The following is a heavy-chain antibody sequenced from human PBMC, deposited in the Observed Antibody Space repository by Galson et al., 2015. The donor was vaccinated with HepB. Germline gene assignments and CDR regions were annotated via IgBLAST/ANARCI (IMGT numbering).Heavy chain of an antibody. CDR3: AAGEKYQVLYSAFDI. CDR1: GYTFTGYY. J-gene: IGHJ3*02. D-gene: IGHD2-2*02. Sequence: SVKVSCKASGYTFTGYYMHWVRQAPGQGLEWMGWINPNSGGTNYAQKFQGRVTMTRDTSISTAYMELSRLRSDDTAVYYCAAGEKYQVLYSAFDIWGQGTMVTVSS. CDR2: INPNSGGT. V-gene: IGHV1-2*02.